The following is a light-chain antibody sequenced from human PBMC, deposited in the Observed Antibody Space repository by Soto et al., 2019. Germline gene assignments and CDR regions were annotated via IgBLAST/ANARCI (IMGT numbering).Light chain of an antibody. CDR1: QSVISS. CDR2: NAS. J-gene: IGKJ2*01. CDR3: QLRGGRTPLT. V-gene: IGKV3-11*01. Sequence: EIVLTQSPATLSLSPGERATLSCRASQSVISSLAWYQQKSGQAPRLLIYNASNRATGIPARFSGSGSGTDFNLTISSLEPEDYGVYYCQLRGGRTPLTFRQGTRLEI.